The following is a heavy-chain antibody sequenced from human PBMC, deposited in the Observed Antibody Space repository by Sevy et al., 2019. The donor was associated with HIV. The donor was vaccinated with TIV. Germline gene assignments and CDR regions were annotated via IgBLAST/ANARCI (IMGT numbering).Heavy chain of an antibody. CDR2: IYPGDSDA. D-gene: IGHD6-13*01. V-gene: IGHV5-51*01. J-gene: IGHJ4*02. CDR3: ARRRNIAAADYYFDY. Sequence: GESLKISCKTSGYSFISYWIGWVRQMPGKGLEWMGIIYPGDSDARYSPSFQGQVTISADKSISTAYLQWSSRRASDTAMYYCARRRNIAAADYYFDYWGQGTLVTVSS. CDR1: GYSFISYW.